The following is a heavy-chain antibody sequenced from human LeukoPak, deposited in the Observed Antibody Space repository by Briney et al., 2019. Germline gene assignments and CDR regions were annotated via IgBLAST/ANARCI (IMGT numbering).Heavy chain of an antibody. V-gene: IGHV3-64*01. CDR1: GFTFSSYA. Sequence: PGGSLRLSCAASGFTFSSYAMHWVRQAPGRGLEYVSAISSNGGSTYYANSVKGRFTISRDNSKNTLYLQMSSLRAEDMAVYYCARVQPGYTFDYWGQGTLVTVSS. D-gene: IGHD2-2*02. CDR3: ARVQPGYTFDY. J-gene: IGHJ4*02. CDR2: ISSNGGST.